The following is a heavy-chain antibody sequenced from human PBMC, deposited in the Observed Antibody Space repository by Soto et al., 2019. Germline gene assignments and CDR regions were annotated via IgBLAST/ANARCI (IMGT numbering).Heavy chain of an antibody. CDR2: IWYDGSNK. J-gene: IGHJ6*02. Sequence: GGSLRLSCAASGFTFSSYGMHWVRQAPGKGLEWVAIIWYDGSNKYYADSVKGRFTISRDNSKNTLYLQMNSLRAEDTAVYYCARDQGHYYDSRPGAGMDVWGQGTTVTVSS. CDR3: ARDQGHYYDSRPGAGMDV. V-gene: IGHV3-33*01. CDR1: GFTFSSYG. D-gene: IGHD3-22*01.